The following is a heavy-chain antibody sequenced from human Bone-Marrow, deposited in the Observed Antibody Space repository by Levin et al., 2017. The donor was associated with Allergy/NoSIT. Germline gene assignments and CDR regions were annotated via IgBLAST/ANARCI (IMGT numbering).Heavy chain of an antibody. CDR3: AKEKSFLPLNHFDP. Sequence: GGSLRLSCSASGFTFSSYAMSWVRQAPGKGLEWVSSISGSGSDTYYADSVKGRFTVSRDSSNNTLYLEMNSLRVEDSAMYYCAKEKSFLPLNHFDPWGQGTLVTVSS. V-gene: IGHV3-23*01. CDR1: GFTFSSYA. D-gene: IGHD2/OR15-2a*01. J-gene: IGHJ5*02. CDR2: ISGSGSDT.